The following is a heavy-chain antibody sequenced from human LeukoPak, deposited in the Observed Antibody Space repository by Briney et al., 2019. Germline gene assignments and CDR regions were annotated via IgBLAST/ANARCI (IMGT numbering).Heavy chain of an antibody. D-gene: IGHD3-10*01. J-gene: IGHJ4*02. Sequence: PGGSLRLSCAGSGFTFSSYAMSWVRQAPGKGLEWVANIKQDGSEKYYVDSVKGRFTISRDNAKNSLYLQMNSLRAEDTAVYYCARRSGGDYWGQGTLVTVSS. CDR1: GFTFSSYA. CDR2: IKQDGSEK. V-gene: IGHV3-7*01. CDR3: ARRSGGDY.